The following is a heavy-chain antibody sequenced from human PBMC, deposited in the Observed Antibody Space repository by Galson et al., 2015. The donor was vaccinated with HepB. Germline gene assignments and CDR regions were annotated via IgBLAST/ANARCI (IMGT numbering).Heavy chain of an antibody. CDR3: AKCYGLFDS. CDR2: ITGKGDST. D-gene: IGHD2-2*01. J-gene: IGHJ5*01. CDR1: GFAFDSHA. V-gene: IGHV3-23*01. Sequence: SLRLSCAASGFAFDSHAMSWVRQAPGRGLEWISGITGKGDSTFYADSVKGRFTVSKDNSNNMLYLQMNSLRAEDAGLYFCAKCYGLFDSWGQGILVTVSS.